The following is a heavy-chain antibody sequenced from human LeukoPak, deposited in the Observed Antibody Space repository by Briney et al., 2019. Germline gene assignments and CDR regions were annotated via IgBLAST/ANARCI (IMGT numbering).Heavy chain of an antibody. D-gene: IGHD6-19*01. J-gene: IGHJ5*02. CDR2: TVSRGTT. CDR1: GFTFTSDA. CDR3: AKCSASAYTTGWCNWIDP. V-gene: IGHV3-23*01. Sequence: GGSLRLSCVASGFTFTSDAMNWVRQAPGKGLEWVSSTVSRGTTQYADSVKGRFTVSRDTSKNTLYLQMNSLRADDTAVYYCAKCSASAYTTGWCNWIDPWGQGTLVTVSS.